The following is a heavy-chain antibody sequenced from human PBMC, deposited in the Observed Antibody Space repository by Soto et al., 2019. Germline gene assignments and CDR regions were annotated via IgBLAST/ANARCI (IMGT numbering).Heavy chain of an antibody. CDR3: ATSNWNFPFEY. CDR2: IYYTGTT. D-gene: IGHD1-7*01. CDR1: GGSISSFY. Sequence: QVQLEESGPRLVKPSETLSLTCTISGGSISSFYWNWIRHAPGKGLEWIGYIYYTGTTNYNPSLKSRITMSLDTSKDQFSRNLTSVTAADTAVYYCATSNWNFPFEYWGQGTLVTVSS. J-gene: IGHJ4*02. V-gene: IGHV4-59*01.